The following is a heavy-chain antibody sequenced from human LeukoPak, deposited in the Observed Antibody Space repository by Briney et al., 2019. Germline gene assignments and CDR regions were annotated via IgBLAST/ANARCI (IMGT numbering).Heavy chain of an antibody. D-gene: IGHD2-2*01. Sequence: PGGSLRLSCAASGFTFSSYWMSWVRQAPGKGLEWVANIKQDGSEKYYVDSVKGRFTISRDNAKNSLYLQMNSLRAEDTAVYYCASTCSSTSCYGSHYGMDVWGKGTTVTVSS. V-gene: IGHV3-7*03. CDR3: ASTCSSTSCYGSHYGMDV. CDR1: GFTFSSYW. CDR2: IKQDGSEK. J-gene: IGHJ6*04.